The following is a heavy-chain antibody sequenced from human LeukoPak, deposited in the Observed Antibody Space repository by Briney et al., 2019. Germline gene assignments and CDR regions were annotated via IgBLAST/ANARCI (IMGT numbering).Heavy chain of an antibody. V-gene: IGHV3-30*18. J-gene: IGHJ4*02. CDR1: GFTFSTYG. CDR2: ISFDGSNK. CDR3: AKGAYYDL. Sequence: GGSLRLSCAASGFTFSTYGMHWVRQAPGKGLEWVAVISFDGSNKYYADSVKGRFTISRDNSKKTLYLQMNSLRAEDTAVYYCAKGAYYDLWGQGTLVTVSS. D-gene: IGHD3-22*01.